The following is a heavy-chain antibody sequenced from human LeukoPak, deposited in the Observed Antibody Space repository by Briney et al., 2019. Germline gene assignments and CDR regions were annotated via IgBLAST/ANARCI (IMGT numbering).Heavy chain of an antibody. V-gene: IGHV4-59*08. CDR3: ASLKWLRSPGIFDD. CDR2: IYYSGST. Sequence: NPSETLSLTCTVSGGSISSYYWSWIRQPPGKGLEWIGYIYYSGSTNYNPSLKSRVTISVDTSKNQFSLKLSSVTAADTAVYYCASLKWLRSPGIFDDWGQGTLVTVSS. D-gene: IGHD5-12*01. J-gene: IGHJ4*02. CDR1: GGSISSYY.